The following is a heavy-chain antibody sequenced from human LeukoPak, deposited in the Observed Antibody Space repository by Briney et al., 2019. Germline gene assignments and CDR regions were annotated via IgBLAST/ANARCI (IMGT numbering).Heavy chain of an antibody. J-gene: IGHJ4*02. V-gene: IGHV4-4*07. D-gene: IGHD3-3*01. CDR3: ARVAYYDFWSGYYFDY. CDR1: GGSISSYY. Sequence: SETLSLTCTVSGGSISSYYRSWIRQPAGKGLEWIGRIYTSGSTNYNPSLKSRVTMSVDTSKNQFSLKLSSVTAADTAVYYCARVAYYDFWSGYYFDYWGQGTLVTVSS. CDR2: IYTSGST.